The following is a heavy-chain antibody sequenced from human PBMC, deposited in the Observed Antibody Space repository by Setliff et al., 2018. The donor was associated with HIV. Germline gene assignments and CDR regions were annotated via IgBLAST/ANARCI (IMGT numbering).Heavy chain of an antibody. Sequence: GGSLRLSCAASGFTVSSNYMSWVRQAPGKGLEWVSVIYSGGSTYYADSVKGRFTISRDNPKNTLYLQMNSLRAEDTAVYYCARVGDYNFWSGYKYNYYYGMDVWGQGTTVTVSS. D-gene: IGHD3-3*01. CDR1: GFTVSSNY. CDR2: IYSGGST. CDR3: ARVGDYNFWSGYKYNYYYGMDV. J-gene: IGHJ6*02. V-gene: IGHV3-53*01.